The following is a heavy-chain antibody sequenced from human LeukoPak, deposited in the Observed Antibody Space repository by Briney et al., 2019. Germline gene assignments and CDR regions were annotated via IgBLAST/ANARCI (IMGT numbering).Heavy chain of an antibody. CDR2: ISSSSSYI. Sequence: GGSPRLSCAASGFTFSSYSMNWVRQAPGKGLEWVSSISSSSSYIYYADSVKGRFTISRDNAKNSLYLQMNSLRAEDTAVYYCARSMEESYYDILTGHQGLDYWGQGTLVTVSS. J-gene: IGHJ4*02. D-gene: IGHD3-9*01. CDR3: ARSMEESYYDILTGHQGLDY. CDR1: GFTFSSYS. V-gene: IGHV3-21*01.